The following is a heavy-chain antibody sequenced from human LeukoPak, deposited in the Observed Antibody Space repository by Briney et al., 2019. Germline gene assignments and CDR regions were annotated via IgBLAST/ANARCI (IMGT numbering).Heavy chain of an antibody. Sequence: RASETLSLTCTVSGGSISSSSYYWGWIRQPPGKGLEWIGSIYYSRSTYYNPSLKSRVTISEDMPKNQFSLKLSSVTAADTAVYYCARDESGSGFYVLDYWGQGTLVTVSS. CDR1: GGSISSSSYY. V-gene: IGHV4-39*07. CDR3: ARDESGSGFYVLDY. J-gene: IGHJ4*02. D-gene: IGHD6-19*01. CDR2: IYYSRST.